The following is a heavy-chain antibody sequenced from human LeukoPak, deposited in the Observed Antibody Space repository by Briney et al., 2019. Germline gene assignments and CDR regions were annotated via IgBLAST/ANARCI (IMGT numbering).Heavy chain of an antibody. CDR2: ISWNSGSI. V-gene: IGHV3-9*01. D-gene: IGHD5-18*01. CDR3: AKWRYSSGYGFFDY. Sequence: QPGGSLRLSCAASGFTFSSYAMHWVRQAPGRGLEWVSGISWNSGSIVYADSVKGRFTISRDNAKNSLYLQMNSLRAEDTALYYCAKWRYSSGYGFFDYWGQGTLVTVSS. J-gene: IGHJ4*02. CDR1: GFTFSSYA.